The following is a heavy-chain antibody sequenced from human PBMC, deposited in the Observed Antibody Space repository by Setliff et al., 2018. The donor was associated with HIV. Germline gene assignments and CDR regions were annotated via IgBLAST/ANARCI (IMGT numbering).Heavy chain of an antibody. Sequence: ASVKVSCKTSGYTLISHGISWVRQAPGQGLEWMGWISAHNGDARYAHKLQDRLTMTVDTSTTTAYLALRSLRSDDTAVYYCGRTGVVGGGDVWGKGTTVTVSS. CDR3: GRTGVVGGGDV. J-gene: IGHJ6*04. D-gene: IGHD3-10*01. V-gene: IGHV1-18*01. CDR1: GYTLISHG. CDR2: ISAHNGDA.